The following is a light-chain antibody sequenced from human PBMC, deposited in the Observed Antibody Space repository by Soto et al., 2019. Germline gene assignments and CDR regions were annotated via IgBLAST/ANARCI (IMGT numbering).Light chain of an antibody. CDR1: SSDVGDFNY. J-gene: IGLJ1*01. CDR3: SSFSSSTTRV. CDR2: DVG. V-gene: IGLV2-14*01. Sequence: QSALTQPASVSGSPGQSITISCTGTSSDVGDFNYVSWYQQHPGKAPKLMIYDVGNRPSGVSIRFSGYKSGSTASLTISGLQAEDEADYYCSSFSSSTTRVFGTGTKVTVL.